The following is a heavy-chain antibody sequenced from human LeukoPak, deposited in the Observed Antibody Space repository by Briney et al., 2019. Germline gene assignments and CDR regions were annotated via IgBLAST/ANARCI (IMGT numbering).Heavy chain of an antibody. Sequence: PGGSLRLSCAASGFTFSSYGIHWVRQAPGKGLEWVAVISHDGTNKYYEDSVKGRFTISRDNSKNTLYLQMNSLRAEDTAVYYCAKDWDTVQMGLGYFTYWGQGTPVTVSS. V-gene: IGHV3-30*18. CDR1: GFTFSSYG. J-gene: IGHJ4*02. CDR2: ISHDGTNK. CDR3: AKDWDTVQMGLGYFTY. D-gene: IGHD2-8*01.